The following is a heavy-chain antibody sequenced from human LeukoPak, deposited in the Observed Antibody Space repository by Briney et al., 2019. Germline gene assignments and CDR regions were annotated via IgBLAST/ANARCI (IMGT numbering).Heavy chain of an antibody. J-gene: IGHJ4*02. Sequence: KAGGSLRPSCAASGFTFSSYSMNWDRQAPGKGLEWVSSISSSSSYIYYADSVKGRFTISRDNAKNSLYLQMNSLRAEDTAVYYCARLGGYSYGYDYWGQGTLVTVSS. CDR1: GFTFSSYS. D-gene: IGHD5-18*01. CDR3: ARLGGYSYGYDY. CDR2: ISSSSSYI. V-gene: IGHV3-21*01.